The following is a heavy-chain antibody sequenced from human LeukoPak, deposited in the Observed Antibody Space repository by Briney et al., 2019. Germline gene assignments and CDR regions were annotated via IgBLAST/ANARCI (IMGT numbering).Heavy chain of an antibody. CDR3: AKDRGYDILTGPGFDP. D-gene: IGHD3-9*01. J-gene: IGHJ5*02. CDR1: GFTFSLYS. V-gene: IGHV3-21*04. Sequence: SGGSLRLSCAASGFTFSLYSMNWVRQAPGKGLEWVSSITSSSSYIYYADSMKGRFTISRGNAKNSLYLQMNSLRAEDTALYYCAKDRGYDILTGPGFDPWGQGTLVTVSS. CDR2: ITSSSSYI.